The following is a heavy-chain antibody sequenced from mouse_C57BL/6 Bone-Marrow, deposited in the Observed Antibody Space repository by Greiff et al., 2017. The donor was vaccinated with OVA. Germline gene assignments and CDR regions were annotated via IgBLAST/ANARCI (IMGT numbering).Heavy chain of an antibody. Sequence: EVHLVESGAELVRPGASVKLSCTASGFNIKDDYMHWVKQRPEQGLEWIGWIDPENGDTEYASKFQGKATITADTSSNTAYLQLSSLTSEDTAVYYCTTLDGYYCYFDYWGQGTTLTVSS. CDR1: GFNIKDDY. V-gene: IGHV14-4*01. CDR3: TTLDGYYCYFDY. CDR2: IDPENGDT. D-gene: IGHD2-3*01. J-gene: IGHJ2*01.